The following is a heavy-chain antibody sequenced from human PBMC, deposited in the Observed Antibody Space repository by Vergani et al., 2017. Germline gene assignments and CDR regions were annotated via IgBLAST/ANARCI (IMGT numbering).Heavy chain of an antibody. V-gene: IGHV3-48*03. D-gene: IGHD6-13*01. CDR1: GFTFSSYE. Sequence: EVQLVESGGGLVQPGGSLRLSCAASGFTFSSYEMNWVRQAPGKGLEWVSYISSSGSTIYYADSVKGRFTISRDNAKNSLYLQMNSLRAEDTAVYYCAREEWQQLPMGAFDIWGQGTMVTVSS. CDR2: ISSSGSTI. CDR3: AREEWQQLPMGAFDI. J-gene: IGHJ3*02.